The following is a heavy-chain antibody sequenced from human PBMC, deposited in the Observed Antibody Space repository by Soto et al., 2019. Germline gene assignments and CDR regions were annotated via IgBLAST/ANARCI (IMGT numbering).Heavy chain of an antibody. V-gene: IGHV4-61*01. J-gene: IGHJ3*02. CDR2: SYYSGYYSGST. D-gene: IGHD5-12*01. CDR3: ARRGRDGYRYGAFDI. CDR1: GDSVTSDSYF. Sequence: SETLSLTCTVSGDSVTSDSYFWSWIRQPPGKGLEWIGNSYYSGYYSGSTNHNPSLTSRVTVSVDTSKNQFSLKLSSVTAADTAVYYCARRGRDGYRYGAFDIWGQGTMVTVSS.